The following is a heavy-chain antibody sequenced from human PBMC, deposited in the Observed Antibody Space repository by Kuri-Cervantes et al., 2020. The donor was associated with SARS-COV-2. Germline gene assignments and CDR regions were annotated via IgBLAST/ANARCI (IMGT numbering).Heavy chain of an antibody. CDR2: IIPILGIA. CDR1: GGTFSSYT. CDR3: ARDRVLDSGSYYDY. Sequence: SVKVSCKASGGTFSSYTISWVRQAPGQGLEWMGRIIPILGIANYAQKFRGRATITADKSTSTAYMELSSLRSEDTAVYYCARDRVLDSGSYYDYWGQGTLVTVSS. D-gene: IGHD1-26*01. J-gene: IGHJ4*02. V-gene: IGHV1-69*04.